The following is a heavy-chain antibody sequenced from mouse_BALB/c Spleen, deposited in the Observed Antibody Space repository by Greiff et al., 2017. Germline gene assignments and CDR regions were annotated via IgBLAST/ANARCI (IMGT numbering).Heavy chain of an antibody. Sequence: VHLVESGPGLVAPSPSLSITCTVSGFSLTSYGVHWVRQPPGKGLEWLGVIWAGGSTNYNSALMSRQSISKDNSKSQVFLKMNSLQTDDTAMYYCARGGYYGAFAYWGRRGLGTVSA. CDR1: GFSLTSYG. J-gene: IGHJ3*01. CDR3: ARGGYYGAFAY. V-gene: IGHV2-9*02. CDR2: IWAGGST. D-gene: IGHD2-1*01.